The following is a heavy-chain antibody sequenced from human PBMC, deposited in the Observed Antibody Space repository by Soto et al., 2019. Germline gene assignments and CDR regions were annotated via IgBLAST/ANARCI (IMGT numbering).Heavy chain of an antibody. D-gene: IGHD3-22*01. Sequence: GESLKISCEASGYTFTNYWIGWVRQMPETGLEWMGIIYPRDSDTRYSPSFQDQVTMSVDKSIGTAYLQWSSLKASDTAMYYCVRHSGMIESSVGLRSFDYWGQGTLVTVSS. CDR3: VRHSGMIESSVGLRSFDY. CDR1: GYTFTNYW. J-gene: IGHJ4*02. CDR2: IYPRDSDT. V-gene: IGHV5-51*01.